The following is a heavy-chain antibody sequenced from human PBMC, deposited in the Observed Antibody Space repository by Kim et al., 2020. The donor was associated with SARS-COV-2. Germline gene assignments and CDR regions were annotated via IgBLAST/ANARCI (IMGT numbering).Heavy chain of an antibody. D-gene: IGHD3-10*01. Sequence: GKGRFTISRYNPKNTRYLQMRSLRAEDTAVYYCARDSGSYYQRGGMDVWGQGTTVTVSS. J-gene: IGHJ6*02. CDR3: ARDSGSYYQRGGMDV. V-gene: IGHV3-66*01.